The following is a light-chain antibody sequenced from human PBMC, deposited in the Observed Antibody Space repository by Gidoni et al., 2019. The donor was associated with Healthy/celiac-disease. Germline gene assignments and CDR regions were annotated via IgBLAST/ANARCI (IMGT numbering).Light chain of an antibody. Sequence: DIVMPQSPYSLAVSLCERATINCKSSQSVLYSSNNKNYLAWYQQKPGQPPKLLIYWASTRESGVPDRFSGSGSGTDFTLTISSLQAEDVAVYYCQQYYSTPYTFGQXTKLEIK. CDR2: WAS. CDR1: QSVLYSSNNKNY. V-gene: IGKV4-1*01. J-gene: IGKJ2*01. CDR3: QQYYSTPYT.